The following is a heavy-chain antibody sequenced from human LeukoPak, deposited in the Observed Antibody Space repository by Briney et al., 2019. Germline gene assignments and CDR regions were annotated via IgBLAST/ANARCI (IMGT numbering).Heavy chain of an antibody. J-gene: IGHJ3*02. CDR3: ARRRVGAKSAFDI. CDR2: INHSVST. V-gene: IGHV4-34*01. D-gene: IGHD1-26*01. CDR1: SGSFSGYY. Sequence: SETLSLTCAVYSGSFSGYYWSWMRQPPGKGLEWIGEINHSVSTNYNPSLKSRVTISVDTSKNQFSLKLSSVTAADTAVYYCARRRVGAKSAFDIWGQGTMVTVSS.